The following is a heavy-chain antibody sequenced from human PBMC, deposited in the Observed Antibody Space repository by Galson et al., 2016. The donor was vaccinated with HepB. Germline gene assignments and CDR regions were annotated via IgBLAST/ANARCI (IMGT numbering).Heavy chain of an antibody. CDR1: GYSFIGYN. V-gene: IGHV1-2*02. D-gene: IGHD6-19*01. CDR2: INPHSGGA. Sequence: SVKVSCKASGYSFIGYNIQWVRQAPGQGLEWMGGINPHSGGADYAQKFQGRVTMTRDTSITTAYMELTSLTPDDTAVYFCARVDVPQGSMGQWLDWYFDLWGRGTLVTVSA. CDR3: ARVDVPQGSMGQWLDWYFDL. J-gene: IGHJ2*01.